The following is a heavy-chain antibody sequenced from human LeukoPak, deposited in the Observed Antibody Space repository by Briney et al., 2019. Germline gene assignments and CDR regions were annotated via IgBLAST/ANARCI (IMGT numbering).Heavy chain of an antibody. J-gene: IGHJ4*02. CDR1: GLTFSNAW. Sequence: GGSLRLSCAASGLTFSNAWMSWVRQAPGKGLEWVGRIKSKTDGGTTDYAAPVKGRFTISRDDSKNTLYLQMNSLKTEGTAVYYCTRGAFFDTFDYWGQGTLVTVSS. CDR2: IKSKTDGGTT. CDR3: TRGAFFDTFDY. D-gene: IGHD5-18*01. V-gene: IGHV3-15*01.